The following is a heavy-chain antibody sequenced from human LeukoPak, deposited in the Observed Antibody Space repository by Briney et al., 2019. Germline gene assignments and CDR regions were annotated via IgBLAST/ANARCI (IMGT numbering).Heavy chain of an antibody. D-gene: IGHD3-16*01. J-gene: IGHJ5*02. Sequence: GGSLRLSCAASGFTFSSYWMSWVRQAPGKGLEWVANIKQDGSEKYYVDSVKGRFTISRDNSKNTLYLQMNSLGAEDTAVYYCARGGSPSDSWGQGTLVTVSS. V-gene: IGHV3-7*01. CDR2: IKQDGSEK. CDR1: GFTFSSYW. CDR3: ARGGSPSDS.